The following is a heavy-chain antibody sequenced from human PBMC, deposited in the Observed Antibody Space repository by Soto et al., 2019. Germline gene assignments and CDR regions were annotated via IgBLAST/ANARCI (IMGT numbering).Heavy chain of an antibody. D-gene: IGHD2-2*01. Sequence: QVQLVQSGAEVKKPGASVKVSCKASGYTFTSYAMHWVRQAPGQRLEWMGWINAGNGNTKYSEKFQGRVTITRDTSASTAYMELSSLRSEDTAVYYCASSDIVVVPAAIDYWGQGTLVTVSS. J-gene: IGHJ4*02. CDR2: INAGNGNT. CDR1: GYTFTSYA. V-gene: IGHV1-3*01. CDR3: ASSDIVVVPAAIDY.